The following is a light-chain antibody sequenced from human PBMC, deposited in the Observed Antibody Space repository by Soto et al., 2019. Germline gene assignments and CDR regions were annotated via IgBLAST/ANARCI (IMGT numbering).Light chain of an antibody. J-gene: IGKJ1*01. V-gene: IGKV1-5*03. CDR3: QQYHIYPGT. CDR2: KAS. Sequence: DIQMTQSPSTLSASVGDRVTITCRASQTIDSWLAWYQQRPGKPPNLLIYKASTLASGVPSRFSGSGSGTEFTLTINSLQPYDFATYYCQQYHIYPGTFRQGTKLGI. CDR1: QTIDSW.